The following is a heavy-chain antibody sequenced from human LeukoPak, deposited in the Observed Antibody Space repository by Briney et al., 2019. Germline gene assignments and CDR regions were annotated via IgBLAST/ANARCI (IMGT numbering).Heavy chain of an antibody. CDR3: AKFPTYCGGDCYSNYFDY. CDR1: GFTFSSYA. J-gene: IGHJ4*02. CDR2: ISGSGGST. D-gene: IGHD2-21*02. V-gene: IGHV3-23*01. Sequence: PGGSLRLSCAASGFTFSSYAMSWVRQAPGKGLEWVSAISGSGGSTYYADSVKGRFTISRDNSKNTLYLQMNSLRAEDTAVYYCAKFPTYCGGDCYSNYFDYWGQGTLVTVSS.